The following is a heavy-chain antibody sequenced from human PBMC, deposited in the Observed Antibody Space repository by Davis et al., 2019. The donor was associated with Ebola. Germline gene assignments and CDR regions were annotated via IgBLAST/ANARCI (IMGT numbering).Heavy chain of an antibody. D-gene: IGHD2-2*01. CDR3: AKDALYCSSTSCYAYYFEY. Sequence: PGGSLRLSCAASGFTFSSYAMSWVRQAPGKGLEWVSAISGSGGSTYYADSVKGRFTISRDNSRNTWYLQMNSLRAEDTAVYYCAKDALYCSSTSCYAYYFEYWGQGTLVTVSS. CDR1: GFTFSSYA. J-gene: IGHJ4*02. V-gene: IGHV3-23*01. CDR2: ISGSGGST.